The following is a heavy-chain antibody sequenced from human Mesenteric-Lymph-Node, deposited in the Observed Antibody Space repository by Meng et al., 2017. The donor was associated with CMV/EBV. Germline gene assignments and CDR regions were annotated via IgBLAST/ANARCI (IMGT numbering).Heavy chain of an antibody. CDR1: GYSFTSYW. CDR2: IYPGDSDT. D-gene: IGHD6-6*01. V-gene: IGHV5-51*01. CDR3: ARQRAARRTGYYYYGMDV. J-gene: IGHJ6*02. Sequence: KVSCKGSGYSFTSYWIGWVRQMPGKGLEWMGIIYPGDSDTRYSPSFQGQVTISADKSISTTYLQWSSLKASDTAMYYCARQRAARRTGYYYYGMDVWGQGTTVTVSS.